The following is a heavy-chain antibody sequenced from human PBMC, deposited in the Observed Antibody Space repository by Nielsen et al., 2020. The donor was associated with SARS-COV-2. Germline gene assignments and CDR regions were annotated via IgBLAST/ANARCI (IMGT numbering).Heavy chain of an antibody. CDR3: AREDVDTAMVLS. D-gene: IGHD5-18*01. J-gene: IGHJ5*02. CDR2: INHSGST. CDR1: GGSFSGYY. V-gene: IGHV4-34*01. Sequence: SQTLSLTCAVYGGSFSGYYWSWIRQPPGKGLEWIGEINHSGSTNYNPSLKSRVTISVDTSKNQFSLKLSSVTAADTAVYYCAREDVDTAMVLSWGQGTLVTVSS.